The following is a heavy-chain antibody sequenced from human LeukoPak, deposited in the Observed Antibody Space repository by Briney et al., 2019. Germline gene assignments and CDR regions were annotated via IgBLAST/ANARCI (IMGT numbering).Heavy chain of an antibody. CDR3: ARGSVGLAAAGTFDY. CDR2: IHHSGST. D-gene: IGHD6-13*01. Sequence: SETLSLTCTVSGGSISSYYWSWIRQPPGKGLEWIAEIHHSGSTKYNPSLKSRVAISVDTSKNQFSLKLTSVTAADTAVYHCARGSVGLAAAGTFDYWGQGTLVAVSS. CDR1: GGSISSYY. V-gene: IGHV4-59*12. J-gene: IGHJ4*02.